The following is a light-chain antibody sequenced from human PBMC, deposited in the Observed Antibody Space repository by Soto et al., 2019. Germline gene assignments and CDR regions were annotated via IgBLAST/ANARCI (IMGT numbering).Light chain of an antibody. V-gene: IGLV1-51*01. Sequence: QSVLTQPPSVSAAPGQMVTISCSGSSSNIGSHYGSWCQQLPGTAPKLLIYENNKRPSGIPDRFSGSKSGTSATLGIAGLQTGDEADYYCGTWDSSLSAYVFGTGTKV. J-gene: IGLJ1*01. CDR2: ENN. CDR3: GTWDSSLSAYV. CDR1: SSNIGSHY.